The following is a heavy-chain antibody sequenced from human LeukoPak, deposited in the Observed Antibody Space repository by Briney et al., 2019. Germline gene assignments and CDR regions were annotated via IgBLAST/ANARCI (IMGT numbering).Heavy chain of an antibody. V-gene: IGHV3-23*01. J-gene: IGHJ4*02. CDR1: GFTFSSYA. CDR2: ISGSGGST. Sequence: PGGSLRLSCAASGFTFSSYAMSWVRQAPGKGLEWVSAISGSGGSTYYADSVKGRFTISRDNSKNTLYLQMNSLRAEDTAVYYCAKDRPASISGYDSTDYWGQGTLVTVSS. D-gene: IGHD5-12*01. CDR3: AKDRPASISGYDSTDY.